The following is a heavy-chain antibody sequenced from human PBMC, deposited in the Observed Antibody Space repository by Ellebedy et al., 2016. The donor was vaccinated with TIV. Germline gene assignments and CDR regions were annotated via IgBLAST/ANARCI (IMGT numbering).Heavy chain of an antibody. D-gene: IGHD2-2*01. CDR2: VNHDGSNT. V-gene: IGHV3-74*01. J-gene: IGHJ6*02. CDR1: GFTFSDYY. CDR3: VRGSSIYAMDV. Sequence: GESLKISCAASGFTFSDYYMFWVRQAPGMGLVWVSRVNHDGSNTLYADSVKGRFTISRDNAKNTLYLQMNSLRAEDTAVYFCVRGSSIYAMDVWGQGTTVTVSS.